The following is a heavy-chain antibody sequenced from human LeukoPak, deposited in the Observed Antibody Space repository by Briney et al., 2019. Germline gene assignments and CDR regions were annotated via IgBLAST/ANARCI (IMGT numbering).Heavy chain of an antibody. V-gene: IGHV4-59*01. Sequence: SETLSLTCTVSGGSMSSYYWSWIRQPPGKGLEWIGYVYYSGSTNYNPSLKSRVIISVDTSKNQFSLKLSSATAAGTAVYYCARDREGSSPFDYWGQGTLVTDSS. J-gene: IGHJ4*02. CDR3: ARDREGSSPFDY. D-gene: IGHD6-6*01. CDR2: VYYSGST. CDR1: GGSMSSYY.